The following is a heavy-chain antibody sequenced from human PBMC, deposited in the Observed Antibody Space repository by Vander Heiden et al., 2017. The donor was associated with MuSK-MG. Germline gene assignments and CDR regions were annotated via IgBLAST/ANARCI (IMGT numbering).Heavy chain of an antibody. Sequence: GSISGYYWCWIRQPPGKGLQWLGYIFYSGTTTYNPSLRGRVNISIDTSKSQFSLKLRSVTAADTAVYYCARYPNFYDTSGYQLDYWGQGILVTVSP. J-gene: IGHJ4*02. CDR1: GSISGYY. CDR2: IFYSGTT. CDR3: ARYPNFYDTSGYQLDY. V-gene: IGHV4-59*01. D-gene: IGHD3-22*01.